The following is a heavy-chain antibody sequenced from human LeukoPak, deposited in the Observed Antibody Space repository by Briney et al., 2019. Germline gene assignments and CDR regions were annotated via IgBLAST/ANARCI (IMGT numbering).Heavy chain of an antibody. D-gene: IGHD1-26*01. V-gene: IGHV3-23*01. CDR3: AGQREDVRGALDI. J-gene: IGHJ3*02. CDR2: ISGSGGST. CDR1: GFTFSSYA. Sequence: PGGSLRLSCAASGFTFSSYAMSWVRRAPGKGLEWVSAISGSGGSTYYADSVKGRFTISRDNSKNTLYLQVNSLRAEDTAVYYCAGQREDVRGALDIWGQGTMVTVSS.